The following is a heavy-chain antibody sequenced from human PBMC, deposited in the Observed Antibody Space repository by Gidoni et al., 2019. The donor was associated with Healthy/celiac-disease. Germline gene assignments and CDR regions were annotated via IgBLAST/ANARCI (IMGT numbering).Heavy chain of an antibody. D-gene: IGHD5-18*01. CDR1: GYSFTSYW. CDR2: IYPGDSDT. J-gene: IGHJ4*02. V-gene: IGHV5-51*01. Sequence: EVQLVQSGAEVKKPGESLQISCKGSGYSFTSYWLGWVRQRPGKGLEWMGIIYPGDSDTRYSPSFQGQVTISADKSISTAYLQWSSLKASDTAMYYCARRSRGYSYGYYPDYWGQGTLVTVSS. CDR3: ARRSRGYSYGYYPDY.